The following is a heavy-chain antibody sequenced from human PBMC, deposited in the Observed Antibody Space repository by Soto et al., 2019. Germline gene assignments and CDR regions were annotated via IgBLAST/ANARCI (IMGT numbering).Heavy chain of an antibody. CDR1: GGSISSYY. CDR2: IYYSGST. CDR3: ARLGYDFWSGGNWYLDL. D-gene: IGHD3-3*01. V-gene: IGHV4-59*08. Sequence: PSETLSLTCTVSGGSISSYYWSWIRQPPGKGLEWIGYIYYSGSTNYNPSLKSRVTISVDTSKNQFSLKLSSVTAADTAVYYCARLGYDFWSGGNWYLDLWGRGTLVTVSS. J-gene: IGHJ2*01.